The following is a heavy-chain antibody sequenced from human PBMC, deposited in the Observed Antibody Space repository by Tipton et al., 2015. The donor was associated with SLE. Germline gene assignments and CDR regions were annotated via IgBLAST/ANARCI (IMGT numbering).Heavy chain of an antibody. CDR1: GGTFSSYS. V-gene: IGHV1-18*01. Sequence: QLVQSGAEVKKPGSSVKVSCKASGGTFSSYSISWVRQAPGQGLESMGWINGYNGNTKYAHKFQGRVAMTTDTSTSTAYMELRSLRFDDTAVYYCARGPYLGDWGQGTLVTVSS. CDR2: INGYNGNT. CDR3: ARGPYLGD. J-gene: IGHJ4*02. D-gene: IGHD3-10*01.